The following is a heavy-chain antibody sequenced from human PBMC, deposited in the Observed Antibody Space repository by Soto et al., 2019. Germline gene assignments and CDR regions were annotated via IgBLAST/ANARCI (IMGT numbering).Heavy chain of an antibody. CDR2: LNHSGST. J-gene: IGHJ6*02. D-gene: IGHD2-2*01. CDR1: GGSFSGYG. Sequence: PSESRCLTCAVGGGSFSGYGWSWIRQPPGKGLEWIGELNHSGSTNYNPSLTSRGTRSVDTSTNQFSLKLCSVTAAGTVVSYCARGLSSGYYCSCSRMALWGHGRPVT. V-gene: IGHV4-34*01. CDR3: ARGLSSGYYCSCSRMAL.